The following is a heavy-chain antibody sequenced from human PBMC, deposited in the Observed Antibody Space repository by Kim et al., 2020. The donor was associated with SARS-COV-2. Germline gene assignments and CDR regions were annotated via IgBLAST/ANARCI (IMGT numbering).Heavy chain of an antibody. J-gene: IGHJ5*02. Sequence: SETLSLTCTVSGGSISSYYWSWIRQPPGKGLEWIGYIYYSGSTNYNPSLKSRVTISVDTSKNQFSLKLSSVTAADTAVYYCARVTARNWFDPWGQGTLVTVSS. CDR3: ARVTARNWFDP. CDR1: GGSISSYY. D-gene: IGHD6-6*01. CDR2: IYYSGST. V-gene: IGHV4-59*01.